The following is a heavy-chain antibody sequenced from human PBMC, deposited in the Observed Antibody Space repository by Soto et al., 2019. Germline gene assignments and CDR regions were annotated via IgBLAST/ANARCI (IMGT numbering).Heavy chain of an antibody. CDR1: GATFSSYA. D-gene: IGHD3-16*01. CDR3: ARDKDAYYAHLVY. J-gene: IGHJ4*02. Sequence: QVLLVQSGAEVKKPGSSVKVSCKLSGATFSSYAMSWVRQAPGQGLEWIGGIIPFFGTPNYAQKFQGRVTITADTSTATSYMELSSLRSDDTAVYYCARDKDAYYAHLVYWGQGTLVTVSS. CDR2: IIPFFGTP. V-gene: IGHV1-69*06.